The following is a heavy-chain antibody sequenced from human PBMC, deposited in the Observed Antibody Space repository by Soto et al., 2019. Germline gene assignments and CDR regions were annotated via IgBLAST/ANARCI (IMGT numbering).Heavy chain of an antibody. CDR1: GFTLSNYW. CDR2: MNPEVTTI. D-gene: IGHD4-17*01. Sequence: GGSLRLSCAASGFTLSNYWMHWARQAPGKGLVWVSRMNPEVTTISYGDSVKGRFTISRDNARDTLHLEMNSLRADDTAVYYCGRGAYGDPVDFWGQGTLVTVSS. V-gene: IGHV3-74*01. J-gene: IGHJ4*02. CDR3: GRGAYGDPVDF.